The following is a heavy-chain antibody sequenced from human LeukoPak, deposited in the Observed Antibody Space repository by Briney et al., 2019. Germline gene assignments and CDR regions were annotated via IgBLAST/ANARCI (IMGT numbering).Heavy chain of an antibody. J-gene: IGHJ4*02. D-gene: IGHD6-13*01. V-gene: IGHV3-7*04. CDR3: ARDKQSGSSLFNY. Sequence: GGSLRLSCAASGFSLSSYWMSWVRQAPGKGLEWVANIKQDGSETYYVGSVGGRFTISRDNAKNSLYLQMNSLRAEDTAVYYCARDKQSGSSLFNYWGQGTLVTVSS. CDR1: GFSLSSYW. CDR2: IKQDGSET.